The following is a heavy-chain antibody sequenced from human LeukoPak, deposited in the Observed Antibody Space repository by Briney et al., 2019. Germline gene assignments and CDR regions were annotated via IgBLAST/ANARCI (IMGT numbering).Heavy chain of an antibody. D-gene: IGHD3-10*01. Sequence: GGSLRLSCTASGFTFSSYWINGVRQAPGKGLEWVANINQDGSEKNHVDSVKGRFTISRDNAKNSLYLQMTSLRAEDTAVYYCATAASITMPLDVWGKGTTVTVSS. V-gene: IGHV3-7*01. J-gene: IGHJ6*04. CDR3: ATAASITMPLDV. CDR1: GFTFSSYW. CDR2: INQDGSEK.